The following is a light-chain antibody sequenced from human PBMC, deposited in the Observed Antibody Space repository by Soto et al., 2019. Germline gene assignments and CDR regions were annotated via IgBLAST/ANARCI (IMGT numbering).Light chain of an antibody. CDR2: AAS. J-gene: IGKJ2*01. CDR3: QQSFSSLIYT. CDR1: QSITTY. V-gene: IGKV1-39*01. Sequence: DIQMTQSPSSLSASVGDRVTITCRASQSITTYLNCYQQKPGKAPKLLIYAASTLQSGVPSRFSGSGSGTDFTLTISSLQPEDFATYYCQQSFSSLIYTFGQGTKLEIE.